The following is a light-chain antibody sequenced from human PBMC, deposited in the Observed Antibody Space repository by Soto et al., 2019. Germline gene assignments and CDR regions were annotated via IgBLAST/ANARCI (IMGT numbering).Light chain of an antibody. V-gene: IGKV1-27*01. CDR2: AAS. Sequence: DVQMTQSPSSLSTSVGDRVTITCRASQGISNYLARYQQKPGKVPKLLIYAASTLQSGVPSRFSGSGSGTDFTLTISSLQPEDVATYYCQKYNSAPWTFGQGTKVDIK. J-gene: IGKJ1*01. CDR1: QGISNY. CDR3: QKYNSAPWT.